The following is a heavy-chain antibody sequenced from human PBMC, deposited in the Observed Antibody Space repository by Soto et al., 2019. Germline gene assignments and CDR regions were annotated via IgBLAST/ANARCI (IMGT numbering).Heavy chain of an antibody. D-gene: IGHD1-7*01. Sequence: PSETLSLTCAVYGGSFSGYYWSWIRQPPGKGLEWIGEINHSGSTNYNPSVKSRVTISVDTSKNQFSLKLSSLTAAATAVYYCGRVFGGTTVFQRRRYYYYGMDVWGQGTTVTVSS. CDR3: GRVFGGTTVFQRRRYYYYGMDV. CDR2: INHSGST. V-gene: IGHV4-34*01. J-gene: IGHJ6*02. CDR1: GGSFSGYY.